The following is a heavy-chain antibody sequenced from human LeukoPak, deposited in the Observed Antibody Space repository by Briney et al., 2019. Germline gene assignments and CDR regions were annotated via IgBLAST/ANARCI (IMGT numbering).Heavy chain of an antibody. V-gene: IGHV4-39*01. J-gene: IGHJ4*01. Sequence: SETLSLTCTVSGGSISSSSYYWGWIRQPPGKGLEWIGSIYYSGSTYYNPSLKSRVTISVDTSKNQFSLKLSSVTAADTALYYCASDKGYSNNYFDYWGQGTLVTVSS. CDR1: GGSISSSSYY. CDR3: ASDKGYSNNYFDY. CDR2: IYYSGST. D-gene: IGHD6-13*01.